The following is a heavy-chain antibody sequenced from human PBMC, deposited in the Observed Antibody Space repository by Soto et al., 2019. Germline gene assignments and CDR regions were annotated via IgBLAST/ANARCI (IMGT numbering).Heavy chain of an antibody. V-gene: IGHV4-30-4*01. D-gene: IGHD2-15*01. CDR3: ARGVDCSGGSCYSWYDY. CDR2: IYYSGST. CDR1: GGSISSGDYY. J-gene: IGHJ4*02. Sequence: SETLSLTCTVSGGSISSGDYYWGWIRQPPGKGLEWIGYIYYSGSTYYNPSLKSRVTISVDTSKNQFSLKLSSVTAADTAVYYCARGVDCSGGSCYSWYDYWGQGTLVTVSS.